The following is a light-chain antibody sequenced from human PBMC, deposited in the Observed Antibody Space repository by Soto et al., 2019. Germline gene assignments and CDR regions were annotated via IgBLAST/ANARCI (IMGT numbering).Light chain of an antibody. CDR3: QQHYNTPWT. CDR1: QGVLYSSNNKNY. Sequence: DLVMTQAPDSLAVSLGERATINCKSSQGVLYSSNNKNYLAWYQQKAGQPPKLLIYWASTRESGVPDRFSGSGSGTDFTLTTSSLQAEDVAVYYCQQHYNTPWTFGQGTKVDI. V-gene: IGKV4-1*01. CDR2: WAS. J-gene: IGKJ1*01.